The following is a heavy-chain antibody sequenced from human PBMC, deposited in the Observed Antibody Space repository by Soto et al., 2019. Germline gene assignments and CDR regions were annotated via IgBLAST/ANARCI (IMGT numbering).Heavy chain of an antibody. CDR3: ASLTGTYFAY. CDR1: GFTFSSYA. Sequence: QVQLVESGGGVVQPGRSLRLSCAASGFTFSSYAMHWVRQAPGKGLEWVAVISYDGSNKYYADSVKGRFTISRDNSKNTLYLQMNSLRAEDTAVYYCASLTGTYFAYWGQGTLVTVSS. J-gene: IGHJ4*02. V-gene: IGHV3-30-3*01. D-gene: IGHD1-7*01. CDR2: ISYDGSNK.